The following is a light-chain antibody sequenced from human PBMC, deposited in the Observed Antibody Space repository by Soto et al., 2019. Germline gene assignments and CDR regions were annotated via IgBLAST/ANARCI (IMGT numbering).Light chain of an antibody. CDR3: SSYADNNKLW. J-gene: IGLJ3*02. Sequence: QSALTQPPSASGSPGQSVTISCTGTSSDVGGYNYVSWYQQHPGKAPKVVIYEVTKRPSGVPDRFSGAKSGNTASLTVSGLQAEDEAHYYCSSYADNNKLWFGGGTKLTVL. CDR2: EVT. V-gene: IGLV2-8*01. CDR1: SSDVGGYNY.